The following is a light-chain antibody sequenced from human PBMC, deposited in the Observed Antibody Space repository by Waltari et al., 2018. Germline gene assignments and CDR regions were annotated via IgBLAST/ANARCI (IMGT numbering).Light chain of an antibody. J-gene: IGKJ1*01. Sequence: EIVLTQSPGTLSLSPGERATLSCRTSQTVSSNYLAWYQQKLGQAPRLLSYDASSRATGIPDRFSGSGSGTDFTLTISGLEPEDFAVYYCQQYGSLPRTFGQGTRVEIK. CDR2: DAS. V-gene: IGKV3-20*01. CDR3: QQYGSLPRT. CDR1: QTVSSNY.